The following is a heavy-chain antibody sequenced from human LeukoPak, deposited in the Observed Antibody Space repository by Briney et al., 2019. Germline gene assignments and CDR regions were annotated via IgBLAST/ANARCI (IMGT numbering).Heavy chain of an antibody. V-gene: IGHV3-30-3*01. D-gene: IGHD6-13*01. CDR3: VREADGSLWPAY. CDR2: ISYDGSNK. CDR1: GFTFSSYA. J-gene: IGHJ4*02. Sequence: QPGGSLRLSCAASGFTFSSYAMHWVRQAPGKGLEWVAVISYDGSNKYYADSVKGRFTISRDNSKNTLYLQMNSLSGEDTAVYYCVREADGSLWPAYWGQGILVTVSS.